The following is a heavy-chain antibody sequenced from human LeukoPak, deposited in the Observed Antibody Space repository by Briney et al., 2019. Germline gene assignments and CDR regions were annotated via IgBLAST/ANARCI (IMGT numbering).Heavy chain of an antibody. D-gene: IGHD5-12*01. CDR1: GFTFSRSA. CDR2: ISGSGRST. J-gene: IGHJ4*02. V-gene: IGHV3-23*01. Sequence: PGGSLRLSCAASGFTFSRSAMNWVRQAPGKGLEWVSGISGSGRSTYYADSMKGQFTISRDNSKNTLYLQMNSLRAEDTAVFYCAKDMGYQPSSYFDSWGQGILVTVSS. CDR3: AKDMGYQPSSYFDS.